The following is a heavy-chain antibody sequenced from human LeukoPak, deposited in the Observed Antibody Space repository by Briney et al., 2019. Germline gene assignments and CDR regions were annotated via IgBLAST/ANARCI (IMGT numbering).Heavy chain of an antibody. CDR2: INHSGST. CDR1: GGSFSGYY. J-gene: IGHJ3*02. CDR3: AAPMVRGVIINAFDI. V-gene: IGHV4-34*01. D-gene: IGHD3-10*01. Sequence: SETLSLTCAVYGGSFSGYYWSWIRQPPGKGLEWIGEINHSGSTNYNPSLKSRVTISVDKSKNQFSLKLSSVTAADTAVYYCAAPMVRGVIINAFDIWGQGTMVTVSS.